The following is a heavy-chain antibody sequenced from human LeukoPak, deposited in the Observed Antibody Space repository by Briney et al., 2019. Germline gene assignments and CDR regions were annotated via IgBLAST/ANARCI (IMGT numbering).Heavy chain of an antibody. Sequence: PSETLSLTCTVPGGSISSYYWSWIRQPPRKGLGWVGYIYYSGSTNYNPSPKSRATISVDTSKNQFSLKLSSVTAADTAVYYCARISGYSYGYWGWFDPWGQGTLVTVSS. V-gene: IGHV4-59*01. CDR3: ARISGYSYGYWGWFDP. J-gene: IGHJ5*02. CDR1: GGSISSYY. CDR2: IYYSGST. D-gene: IGHD5-18*01.